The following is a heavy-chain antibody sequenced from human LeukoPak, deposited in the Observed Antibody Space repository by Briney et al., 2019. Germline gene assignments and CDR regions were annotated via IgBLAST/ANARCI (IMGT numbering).Heavy chain of an antibody. J-gene: IGHJ4*02. D-gene: IGHD5-12*01. CDR2: IIPIFGTA. V-gene: IGHV1-69*05. CDR3: ARVYLGMTATTFDY. Sequence: EASVKVSCKASGGTFSSYAISWVRQAPGQGLEWMGGIIPIFGTANYAQKFQGRVTITTDESTSTAYMELSSLRSEDTAVYYCARVYLGMTATTFDYWGQGTLVTVSS. CDR1: GGTFSSYA.